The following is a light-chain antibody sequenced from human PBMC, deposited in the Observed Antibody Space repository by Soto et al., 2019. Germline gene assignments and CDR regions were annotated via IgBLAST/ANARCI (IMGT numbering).Light chain of an antibody. Sequence: QPVLTQPPSVSAAPGQKVTISCSGSSSNIGNNYVSWYQQLPGTAPKLLIYDNNKRPSGIPDRFSGSKSGTSATLGITGLQTGDEADYYCGTWDNSLATGGIFGTGTKLTVL. CDR3: GTWDNSLATGGI. CDR1: SSNIGNNY. CDR2: DNN. J-gene: IGLJ1*01. V-gene: IGLV1-51*01.